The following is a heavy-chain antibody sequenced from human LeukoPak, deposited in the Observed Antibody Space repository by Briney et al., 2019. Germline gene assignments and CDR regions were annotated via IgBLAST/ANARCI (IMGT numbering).Heavy chain of an antibody. Sequence: ASVKVSCKASGGTFSSYAISWVRQAPGQGLEWMGGIIPIFGTANYAQKFQGRVTITADESTSTAYKELSSLRSEDTAVYYCARVPYSSGWYAQLDYWGQGTLVTVSS. J-gene: IGHJ4*02. CDR3: ARVPYSSGWYAQLDY. V-gene: IGHV1-69*13. CDR2: IIPIFGTA. CDR1: GGTFSSYA. D-gene: IGHD6-19*01.